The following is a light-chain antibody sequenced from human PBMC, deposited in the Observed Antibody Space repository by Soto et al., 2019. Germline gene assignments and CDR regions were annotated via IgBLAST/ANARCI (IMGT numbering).Light chain of an antibody. CDR2: AAC. J-gene: IGKJ1*01. CDR3: QQYGIAPRT. V-gene: IGKV3-20*01. CDR1: QSVSRNY. Sequence: EMVLTQSPGTLSLSPGERATLSCRASQSVSRNYLAWYQQKPGQAPRLLIYAACSRISGIPDRFSGSGSGTDFTITLSRLEPEDYAVYHCQQYGIAPRTFGQGTKVEIK.